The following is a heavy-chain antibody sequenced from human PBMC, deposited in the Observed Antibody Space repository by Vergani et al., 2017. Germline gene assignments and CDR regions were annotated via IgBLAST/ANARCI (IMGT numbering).Heavy chain of an antibody. Sequence: QLLESGGGLIQPGGSLRLSCAASGFTFNSYAMTWVRQAQGKGLEWVSGINNNGGSTYYADSVKGRFTISRDNSKNTLYLQMTDLRAEDTATYYCAKVCGXTSCPYGVGAFDVWGHGTMVTVSS. V-gene: IGHV3-23*01. D-gene: IGHD2-2*01. CDR1: GFTFNSYA. CDR3: AKVCGXTSCPYGVGAFDV. J-gene: IGHJ3*01. CDR2: INNNGGST.